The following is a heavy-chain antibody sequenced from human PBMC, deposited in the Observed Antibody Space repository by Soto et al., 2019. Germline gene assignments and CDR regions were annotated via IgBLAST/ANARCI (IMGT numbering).Heavy chain of an antibody. D-gene: IGHD5-12*01. V-gene: IGHV4-31*03. CDR3: ARTSKPYEFFDY. Sequence: QVQLQESGPGLVKPSQTLSLTCTVSGGSISSGGYYWSWIRQHPGKGLEWIGYIYYSGSTYYNPSLKRRVTISVDTSKNQFSLKLSSVTAADTAVYYCARTSKPYEFFDYWCQGTLVTVSS. CDR1: GGSISSGGYY. J-gene: IGHJ4*02. CDR2: IYYSGST.